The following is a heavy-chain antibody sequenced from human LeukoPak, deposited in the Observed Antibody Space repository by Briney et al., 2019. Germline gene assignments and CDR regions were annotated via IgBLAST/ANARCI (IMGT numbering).Heavy chain of an antibody. Sequence: GGSLRLSCAASGFMFNAYSIHWVRQPPGKGLEWVSVISWDGGSSYYADSVKGRFTISRDNSKNMLYLQMTSLRAEDTAVYYCAKGTSTYSSGSFDYWGRGTLATVSS. CDR1: GFMFNAYS. J-gene: IGHJ4*02. D-gene: IGHD6-19*01. CDR3: AKGTSTYSSGSFDY. CDR2: ISWDGGSS. V-gene: IGHV3-23*01.